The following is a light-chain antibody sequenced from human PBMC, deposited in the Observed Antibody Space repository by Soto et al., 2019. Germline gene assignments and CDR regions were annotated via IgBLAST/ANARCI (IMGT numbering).Light chain of an antibody. V-gene: IGKV3-11*01. J-gene: IGKJ5*01. Sequence: EIVLTQSPATLSLSPGERATLSCRASQSVGSFLAWYQQKPGQAPRLLIYDTYKRPTGVPARFTGSGSGADFTLTINSLEPEDFAFYYCQQRSDWPPLTFGQGTRLDIK. CDR1: QSVGSF. CDR3: QQRSDWPPLT. CDR2: DTY.